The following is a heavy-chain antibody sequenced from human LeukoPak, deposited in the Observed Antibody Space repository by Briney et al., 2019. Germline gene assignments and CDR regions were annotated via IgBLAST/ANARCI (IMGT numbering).Heavy chain of an antibody. V-gene: IGHV3-20*04. CDR1: AFTFDDYG. D-gene: IGHD3-10*01. CDR2: ISWNGGSI. CDR3: ARVYGSGSWSYYFDL. Sequence: SGGSLRLSCTASAFTFDDYGMSWVRQAPEKGLEWVSGISWNGGSIGYADSVKGRFTISRDNAKNSLYLQMNSLRPEDTALYYCARVYGSGSWSYYFDLWGRGTLVTVSS. J-gene: IGHJ2*01.